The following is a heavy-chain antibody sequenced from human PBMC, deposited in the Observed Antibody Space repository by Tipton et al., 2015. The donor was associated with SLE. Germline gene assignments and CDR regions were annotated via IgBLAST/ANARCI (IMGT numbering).Heavy chain of an antibody. V-gene: IGHV3-23*01. J-gene: IGHJ1*01. Sequence: SLRLSCAATGFTFSSYAMSWVRQAPGKGLEWVSGISGSGGTTYYADPVKGRFTISRDNSKSTLYLQMNSLTVEDTAVYYCARGWGLASPWGQGTLVTVSS. CDR2: ISGSGGTT. D-gene: IGHD3-16*01. CDR3: ARGWGLASP. CDR1: GFTFSSYA.